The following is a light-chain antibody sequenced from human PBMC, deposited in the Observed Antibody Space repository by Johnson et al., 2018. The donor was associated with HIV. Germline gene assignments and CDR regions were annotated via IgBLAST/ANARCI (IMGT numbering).Light chain of an antibody. CDR1: SSNIGNNY. Sequence: TQPPSVSAAPGQKVTISCSGSSSNIGNNYVSWYQQLPGTAPKLLIYENTKRPSGISDRFSGSKSGTSATLGITGLQTGDEVDYYCGAWDASLSPLYVFGTGTTITVL. J-gene: IGLJ1*01. V-gene: IGLV1-51*02. CDR3: GAWDASLSPLYV. CDR2: ENT.